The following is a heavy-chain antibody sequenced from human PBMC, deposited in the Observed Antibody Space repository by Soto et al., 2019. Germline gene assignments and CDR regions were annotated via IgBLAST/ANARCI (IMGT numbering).Heavy chain of an antibody. CDR3: ARDPGDSHAFAI. J-gene: IGHJ3*02. Sequence: GGSLRLSCAASGFTVSSNYMSWCRQAPGRGLEWVSVIYSGGSTYYADSVKGRFTISRDNSKNTVYLQMNSLRAEDTAVYYCARDPGDSHAFAIWGQGTMVTVSS. CDR2: IYSGGST. CDR1: GFTVSSNY. D-gene: IGHD4-17*01. V-gene: IGHV3-66*01.